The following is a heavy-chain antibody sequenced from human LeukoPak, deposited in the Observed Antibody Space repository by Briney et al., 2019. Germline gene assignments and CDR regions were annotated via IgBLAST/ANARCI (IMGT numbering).Heavy chain of an antibody. D-gene: IGHD6-19*01. Sequence: PGGSLRLSCAASGFTFSSYEMNWVRQAPGKRLEWVSYISSSGSTIYYADSVKGRFTISRDNSKNTLYLQMNSLRAEDTAVYYCAKDHGVIIGIAVAGGFDYWGQGTLVTVSS. J-gene: IGHJ4*02. V-gene: IGHV3-48*03. CDR1: GFTFSSYE. CDR3: AKDHGVIIGIAVAGGFDY. CDR2: ISSSGSTI.